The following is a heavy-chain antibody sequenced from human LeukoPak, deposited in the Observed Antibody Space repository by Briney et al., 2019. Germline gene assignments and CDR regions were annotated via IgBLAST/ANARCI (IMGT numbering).Heavy chain of an antibody. J-gene: IGHJ5*02. CDR2: IYTSGST. D-gene: IGHD3-10*01. V-gene: IGHV4-4*07. CDR1: GGSISDYY. CDR3: ARERISLVRGVTNNWFDP. Sequence: PSETLSLTCIVSGGSISDYYWSWIRQPAGKGLEWIGRIYTSGSTNYSPSFKSRVTMSVDTSKNQFSLKLSSVTAADTAVYYFARERISLVRGVTNNWFDPWGQGTLVTVSS.